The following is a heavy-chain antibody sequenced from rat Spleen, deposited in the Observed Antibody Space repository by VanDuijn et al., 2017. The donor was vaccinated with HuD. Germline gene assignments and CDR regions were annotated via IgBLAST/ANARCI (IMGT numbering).Heavy chain of an antibody. CDR1: GFTFSNYD. V-gene: IGHV5-27*01. CDR3: ATDDSRISRFAY. CDR2: IRNGGDNS. Sequence: EVHLVESGGGLVQPGRSLKLSCAASGFTFSNYDMAWVRQAPTKGLEWVASIRNGGDNSYYRDSVKGRFTISRDDAKSTLYLQMDSLRSEDTATYYCATDDSRISRFAYWGQGTLVTVSS. J-gene: IGHJ3*01. D-gene: IGHD2-7*01.